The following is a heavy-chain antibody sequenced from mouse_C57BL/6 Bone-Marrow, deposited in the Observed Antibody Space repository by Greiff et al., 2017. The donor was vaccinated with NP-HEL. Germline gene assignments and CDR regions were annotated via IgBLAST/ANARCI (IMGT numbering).Heavy chain of an antibody. CDR2: IDPNSGGT. V-gene: IGHV1-72*01. J-gene: IGHJ4*01. Sequence: VKQRPGRGLEWIGRIDPNSGGTKYNEKFKSKATLTVDKPSSTAYMQLSSLTSEDSAVYYCARRNYGPSYAMDYWGQGTSVTVSS. CDR3: ARRNYGPSYAMDY. D-gene: IGHD1-1*02.